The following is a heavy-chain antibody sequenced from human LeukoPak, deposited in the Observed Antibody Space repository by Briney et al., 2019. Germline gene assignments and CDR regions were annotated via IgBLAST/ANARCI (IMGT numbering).Heavy chain of an antibody. Sequence: SETLSLTCAVSGDSISSDYWSWVRQPPGKGLEWIGYIYYTGSTNYNPSLKSRGTISADTSKNHFSLKLSTVTTADTTVYYCGRLAAPSTMAARGRSWFESWGQGTLVTVYS. J-gene: IGHJ5*01. CDR2: IYYTGST. CDR3: GRLAAPSTMAARGRSWFES. V-gene: IGHV4-59*01. D-gene: IGHD6-6*01. CDR1: GDSISSDY.